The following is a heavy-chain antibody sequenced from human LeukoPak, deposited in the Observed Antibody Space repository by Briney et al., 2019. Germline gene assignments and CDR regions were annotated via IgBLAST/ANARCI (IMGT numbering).Heavy chain of an antibody. Sequence: PSETLSLTCTVSGGSISSGSYYWSWIRQPAGKGLEWIGRIYTSGSTNYNPSLKSRVTISVDTSKNQFSLKLSSVTAADTAVYYCARESPRLRGLELAEGFDYWGQGTLVTVSS. J-gene: IGHJ4*02. CDR3: ARESPRLRGLELAEGFDY. CDR2: IYTSGST. V-gene: IGHV4-61*02. D-gene: IGHD1-7*01. CDR1: GGSISSGSYY.